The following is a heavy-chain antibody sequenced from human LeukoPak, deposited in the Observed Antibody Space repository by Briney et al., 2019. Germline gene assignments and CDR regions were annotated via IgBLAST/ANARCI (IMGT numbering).Heavy chain of an antibody. CDR3: AKVYGSGSYYKTHPNWFDP. D-gene: IGHD3-10*01. V-gene: IGHV3-23*01. Sequence: PGGSLRLSCAASGFTFGTYVMTWVRQAPGKGLEWVSAISGSGGSTYYADSVKGRFTISRDNSKNTLYLQMNSLRAEDTAVYYCAKVYGSGSYYKTHPNWFDPWGQGTLVTVSS. CDR2: ISGSGGST. J-gene: IGHJ5*02. CDR1: GFTFGTYV.